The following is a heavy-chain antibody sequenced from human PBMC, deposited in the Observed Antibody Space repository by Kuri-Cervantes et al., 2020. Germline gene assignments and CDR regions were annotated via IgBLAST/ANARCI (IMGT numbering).Heavy chain of an antibody. Sequence: GGSLRLSCAASGFTFSSYAMSWVRQAPGKGLEWVSAISGSGGSTYYADSVKGRFTISRDNAKNSLYLQVNSLRDEDTAVYYCTWGRFDLWGRGTLVTVSS. V-gene: IGHV3-23*01. D-gene: IGHD3-16*01. J-gene: IGHJ2*01. CDR3: TWGRFDL. CDR2: ISGSGGST. CDR1: GFTFSSYA.